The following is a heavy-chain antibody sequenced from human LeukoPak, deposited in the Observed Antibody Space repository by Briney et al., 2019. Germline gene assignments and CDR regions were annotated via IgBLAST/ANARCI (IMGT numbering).Heavy chain of an antibody. CDR3: TSSSNYDYYYYMDV. J-gene: IGHJ6*03. CDR1: GFTFSSYG. D-gene: IGHD4-11*01. Sequence: PGGSLRLSCAASGFTFSSYGMHWVRQAPGKGLEWVAFIRYDGSNKYYADSVKGRFTISRDNSKNTLYLQMNSLRAEDTAVYYCTSSSNYDYYYYMDVWGKGTTVTVSS. V-gene: IGHV3-30*02. CDR2: IRYDGSNK.